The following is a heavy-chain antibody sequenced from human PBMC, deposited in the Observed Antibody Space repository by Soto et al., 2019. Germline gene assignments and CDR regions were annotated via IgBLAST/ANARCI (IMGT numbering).Heavy chain of an antibody. CDR2: ISAYNGNT. D-gene: IGHD6-13*01. CDR3: AREIAAAGWFDP. Sequence: ASVKVSCKASGYTFPSYGISWVRQAPGQGLEWMGWISAYNGNTNYAQKLQGRVTMTTDTSTSTAYMELRSLRSDDTAVYYCAREIAAAGWFDPWGQGTLVTVSS. J-gene: IGHJ5*02. V-gene: IGHV1-18*01. CDR1: GYTFPSYG.